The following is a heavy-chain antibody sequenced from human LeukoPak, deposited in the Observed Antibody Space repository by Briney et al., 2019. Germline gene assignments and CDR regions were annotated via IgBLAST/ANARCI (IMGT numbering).Heavy chain of an antibody. J-gene: IGHJ4*02. CDR2: ISAYNGNT. D-gene: IGHD2-2*01. V-gene: IGHV1-18*01. Sequence: ASVKVSCKASGYTFTSYGISWVRQAPGQGLEWMGWISAYNGNTNHAQKLQGRVTMTTDTSTSTAYMELRSLRSDDTAVYYCARLYCSSTSCSPRKYYFDYWGQGTLVTVSS. CDR1: GYTFTSYG. CDR3: ARLYCSSTSCSPRKYYFDY.